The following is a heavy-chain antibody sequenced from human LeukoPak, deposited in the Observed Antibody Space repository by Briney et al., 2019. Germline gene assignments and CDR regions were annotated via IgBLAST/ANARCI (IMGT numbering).Heavy chain of an antibody. V-gene: IGHV3-23*01. CDR1: GFTFSSYA. CDR3: AKTLSRVIQIFGVVTAPYYFDY. D-gene: IGHD3-3*01. J-gene: IGHJ4*02. Sequence: GGSLRLSCAASGFTFSSYAMSWVRQAPGKGLEWVSAISGSGGSTYYADSVKGRFTISRDNSKNTLYLQMNSLRAEDTAVYYCAKTLSRVIQIFGVVTAPYYFDYWGQGTLVTVSS. CDR2: ISGSGGST.